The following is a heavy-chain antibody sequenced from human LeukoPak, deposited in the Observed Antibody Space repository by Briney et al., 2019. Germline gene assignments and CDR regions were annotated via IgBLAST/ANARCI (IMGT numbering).Heavy chain of an antibody. CDR3: ARGWDYVWGSYRYTGGSVGLDY. Sequence: SETLSLTCAVYGGSFSGYYWSWIRQPPGKGLEWIGEINHSGSNNYNPSLKSRVTISVDTSKNQFSLKLSSVTAADTAVYYCARGWDYVWGSYRYTGGSVGLDYWGQGTLVTVSS. D-gene: IGHD3-16*02. CDR1: GGSFSGYY. J-gene: IGHJ4*02. CDR2: INHSGSN. V-gene: IGHV4-34*01.